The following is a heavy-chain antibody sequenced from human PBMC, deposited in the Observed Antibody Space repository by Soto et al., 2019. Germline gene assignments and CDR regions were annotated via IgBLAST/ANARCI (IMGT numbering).Heavy chain of an antibody. CDR2: ISAYNGNT. CDR1: GCTFSSYV. CDR3: AREPNYFYY. V-gene: IGHV1-18*01. Sequence: GASVKVSCKASGCTFSSYVISWVRQAPGQGLEWMGWISAYNGNTKYAQKFQGRVTMTTDTSTSTAYMELRSLRSDDTAVYYCAREPNYFYYWGQGTLVTVSS. J-gene: IGHJ4*02.